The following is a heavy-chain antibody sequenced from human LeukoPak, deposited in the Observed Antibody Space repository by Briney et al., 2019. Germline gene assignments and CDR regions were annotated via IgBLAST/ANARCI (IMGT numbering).Heavy chain of an antibody. D-gene: IGHD4-17*01. CDR3: ARKYGDYVGFDY. V-gene: IGHV1-46*01. Sequence: ASVKVSCKASGYTFTGFHMNWARQAPGQGLEWMGIINPSGGSASYAQKFQGRVTMTSDTSTGTVYMELSSLRSEDTAVYYCARKYGDYVGFDYWGQGTVVTVSS. CDR1: GYTFTGFH. CDR2: INPSGGSA. J-gene: IGHJ4*02.